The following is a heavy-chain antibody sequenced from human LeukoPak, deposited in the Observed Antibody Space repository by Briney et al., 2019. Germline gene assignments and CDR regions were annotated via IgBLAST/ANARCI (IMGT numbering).Heavy chain of an antibody. CDR2: INWNGGST. CDR3: ARVAYSSTWGYFDY. V-gene: IGHV3-20*04. J-gene: IGHJ4*02. D-gene: IGHD6-13*01. CDR1: GFTFDDYG. Sequence: GGSLRLSCAASGFTFDDYGMSWVRQAPGKGLEWVSGINWNGGSTGYADSLKGRFTISRDNANNSLYLQMNSLRAEDTAVYYCARVAYSSTWGYFDYWGQGTLVTVSS.